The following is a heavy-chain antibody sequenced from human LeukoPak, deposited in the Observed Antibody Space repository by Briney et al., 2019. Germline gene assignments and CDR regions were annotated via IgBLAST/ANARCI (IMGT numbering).Heavy chain of an antibody. CDR2: IYPTDSIT. J-gene: IGHJ5*02. CDR3: ARLAPDYADYWFDP. D-gene: IGHD4-17*01. Sequence: GESMKIPCKTSGYDFSSKWIGWVRQMPGKGLEWLGIIYPTDSITRYSPSFQGHVTMSVDTSINTAYLQWTSLKPSDTAIYYCARLAPDYADYWFDPWGQGTLVTVSS. CDR1: GYDFSSKW. V-gene: IGHV5-51*01.